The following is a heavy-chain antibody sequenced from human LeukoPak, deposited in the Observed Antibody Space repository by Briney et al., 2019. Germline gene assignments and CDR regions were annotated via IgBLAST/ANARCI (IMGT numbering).Heavy chain of an antibody. V-gene: IGHV3-9*01. Sequence: GGSLRLSCAASGFTFSSYSMNWVRQAPGKGLEWVAGISWNSGYMDYADSVRGRFIISRDNAKNSLLLQMNSLGPEDTALYFCAKDADYGGSGVLDYRGQGTLVTVSS. CDR2: ISWNSGYM. J-gene: IGHJ4*02. CDR1: GFTFSSYS. D-gene: IGHD4-23*01. CDR3: AKDADYGGSGVLDY.